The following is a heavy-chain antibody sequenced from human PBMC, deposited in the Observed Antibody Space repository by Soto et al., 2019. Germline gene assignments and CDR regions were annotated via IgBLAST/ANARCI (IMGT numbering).Heavy chain of an antibody. CDR1: GGTFSSYT. V-gene: IGHV1-69*08. CDR3: ARDGGVATTTDY. CDR2: IIPILGIA. D-gene: IGHD5-12*01. Sequence: QVQLVQSGAEVKKPGSSVKVSCKASGGTFSSYTISWVRQAPGQGLEWMGRIIPILGIANYAQKFQGRVTITEDKSTSTAYMELSSLRSEDTAVYYCARDGGVATTTDYWGQGTLVTVSS. J-gene: IGHJ4*02.